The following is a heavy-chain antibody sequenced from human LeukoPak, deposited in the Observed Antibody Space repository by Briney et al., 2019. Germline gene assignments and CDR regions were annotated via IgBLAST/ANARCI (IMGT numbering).Heavy chain of an antibody. CDR1: GFTFSSYG. CDR2: IKSKTDGGTT. Sequence: PGGSLRLSCAASGFTFSSYGMHWVRQAPGKGLEWVGRIKSKTDGGTTDYAAPVKGRFTISRDDSKNTLYLQMNSLKTEDTAVYYCTTHYGDPSPYYGMDVWGQGTTDTVSS. J-gene: IGHJ6*02. D-gene: IGHD4-17*01. CDR3: TTHYGDPSPYYGMDV. V-gene: IGHV3-15*01.